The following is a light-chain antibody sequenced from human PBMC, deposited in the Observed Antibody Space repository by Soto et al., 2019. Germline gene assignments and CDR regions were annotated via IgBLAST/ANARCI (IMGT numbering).Light chain of an antibody. CDR3: LQDHGFPLT. V-gene: IGKV1-6*01. J-gene: IGKJ4*01. Sequence: AIQMTQSPSSLSASVGDRVTITCRATQDIREALGWYQQKPGKAPKLLIYAASSLQSEVPSRFSGSGSGTDFTLTISSLQPEYFATYFCLQDHGFPLTFGGGTKGEIK. CDR2: AAS. CDR1: QDIREA.